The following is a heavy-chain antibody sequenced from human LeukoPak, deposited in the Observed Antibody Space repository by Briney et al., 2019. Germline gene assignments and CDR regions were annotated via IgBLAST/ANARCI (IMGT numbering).Heavy chain of an antibody. CDR1: GFTFSSYG. J-gene: IGHJ6*03. Sequence: GGSLRLSCAASGFTFSSYGMHWVRQAPGKGLEWVAVIWYDGSNKYYADSVKGRFTISRDNSKDTLYLQMNSLRAEDTAVYYCAKVAGYCSSTSCFYYYYYMDVWGKGTTVTVSS. D-gene: IGHD2-2*01. CDR2: IWYDGSNK. V-gene: IGHV3-33*06. CDR3: AKVAGYCSSTSCFYYYYYMDV.